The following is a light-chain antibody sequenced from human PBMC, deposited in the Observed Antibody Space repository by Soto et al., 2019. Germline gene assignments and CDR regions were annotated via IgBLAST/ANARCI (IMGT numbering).Light chain of an antibody. Sequence: EIVLTQSPAILSMSPGERATLSCRASQSVSSYFAWYQQKPGQAPRLLIYDASNGATGVPARFSGSGSGTDFTLTISSLVSEDFAVYYCQQRRYWPVTFGQGTKVEIK. CDR3: QQRRYWPVT. V-gene: IGKV3-11*01. CDR1: QSVSSY. CDR2: DAS. J-gene: IGKJ1*01.